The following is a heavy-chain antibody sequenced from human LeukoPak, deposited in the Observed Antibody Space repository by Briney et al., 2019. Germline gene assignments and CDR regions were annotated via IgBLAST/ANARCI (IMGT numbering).Heavy chain of an antibody. CDR1: GFTFSSYW. D-gene: IGHD5-12*01. V-gene: IGHV3-74*01. CDR3: ARASPNAFDI. J-gene: IGHJ3*02. Sequence: TGGSLRLSCAASGFTFSSYWMHWVRQAPGKGLVWVSRINSDGSSTSYADSVKGRFTISRDNAKSTLYVQMNNLRVEDTAVYYCARASPNAFDIWGQGTMVTVSS. CDR2: INSDGSST.